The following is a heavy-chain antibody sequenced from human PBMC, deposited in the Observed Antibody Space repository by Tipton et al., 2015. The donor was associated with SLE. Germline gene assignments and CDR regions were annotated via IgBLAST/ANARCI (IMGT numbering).Heavy chain of an antibody. CDR1: GGSISSHY. D-gene: IGHD6-19*01. CDR3: ARGSGWSFGMDV. J-gene: IGHJ6*02. CDR2: INHSGST. Sequence: TLSLTCTVSGGSISSHYWSWIRQPPGKGLEWIGEINHSGSTNYNPSLKSRVTISVDTSKNQFSLKLSSVTAADTAVYYCARGSGWSFGMDVWGQGTTVTVSS. V-gene: IGHV4-34*01.